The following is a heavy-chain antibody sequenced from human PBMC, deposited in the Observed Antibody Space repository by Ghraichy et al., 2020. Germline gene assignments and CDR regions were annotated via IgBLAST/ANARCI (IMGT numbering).Heavy chain of an antibody. D-gene: IGHD4/OR15-4a*01. CDR1: GGSISSYY. Sequence: SETLSLTCTVSGGSISSYYWSWTRQPPVKGLEWIGYIYYSGSTNYTPSLKSRVTMSVDTSKNQFSLKLSSVTAADTGIYYCAGAPNTYYFDYWGQGILVTVSS. V-gene: IGHV4-59*01. CDR3: AGAPNTYYFDY. J-gene: IGHJ4*02. CDR2: IYYSGST.